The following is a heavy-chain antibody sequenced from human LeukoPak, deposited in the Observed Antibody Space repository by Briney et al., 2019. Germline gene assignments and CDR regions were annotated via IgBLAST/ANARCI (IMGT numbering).Heavy chain of an antibody. D-gene: IGHD1-26*01. Sequence: QSGGSLRLSCAASGFTFSSYWMSWVRQAPGKGLEWVANMKQDGSEKYYVDSVKGRFTISRDNAKNSLYLQMNSLRAEDTAVYYCARDSWSYSARSYYYYMDVWGKGTTVTVSS. J-gene: IGHJ6*03. V-gene: IGHV3-7*01. CDR2: MKQDGSEK. CDR1: GFTFSSYW. CDR3: ARDSWSYSARSYYYYMDV.